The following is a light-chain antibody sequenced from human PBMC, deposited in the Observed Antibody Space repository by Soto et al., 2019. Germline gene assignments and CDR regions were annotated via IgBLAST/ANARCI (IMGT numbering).Light chain of an antibody. CDR2: GAS. J-gene: IGKJ4*01. V-gene: IGKV3-20*01. Sequence: EIVLTQSPGTLSLSPGERATLSCRASQSVSSSNLAWYQQKPGQATGLLIYGASSRATGIPDRFSGSGSGTDFTLISSRLDPEDSAVYYCQQYGSSPLTFGGGTKVEI. CDR1: QSVSSSN. CDR3: QQYGSSPLT.